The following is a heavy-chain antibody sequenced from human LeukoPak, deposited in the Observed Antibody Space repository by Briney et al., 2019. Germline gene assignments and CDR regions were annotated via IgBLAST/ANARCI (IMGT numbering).Heavy chain of an antibody. CDR1: GFTFSSYS. V-gene: IGHV3-21*04. D-gene: IGHD6-19*01. CDR2: ISSSSSYI. Sequence: GGSLRLSCAASGFTFSSYSMNWVRQAPGKGREWVSSISSSSSYIYYADSVKGRFTISRDNSKNTLYLQMNSLRAEDTAIYYCAKRSAESSGYFDSWGQGTLVTVSS. CDR3: AKRSAESSGYFDS. J-gene: IGHJ4*02.